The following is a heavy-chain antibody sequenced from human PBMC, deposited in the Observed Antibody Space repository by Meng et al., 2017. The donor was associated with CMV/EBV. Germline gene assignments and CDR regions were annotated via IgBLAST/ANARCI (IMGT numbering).Heavy chain of an antibody. CDR3: SRHWFSAYDYYFDY. V-gene: IGHV3-49*04. J-gene: IGHJ4*02. CDR2: IRSKVYGGTA. CDR1: GFTFANYA. D-gene: IGHD5-12*01. Sequence: GGSLRLSCTTSGFTFANYAMSWVRQTPGKGLEWVGFIRSKVYGGTADYAASVKGRFSVSRDDSKRIAYLQMSSLKTEDTAVYYCSRHWFSAYDYYFDYWGRGTQVTVSS.